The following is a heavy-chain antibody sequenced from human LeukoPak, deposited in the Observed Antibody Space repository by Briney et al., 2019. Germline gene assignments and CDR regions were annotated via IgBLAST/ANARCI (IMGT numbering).Heavy chain of an antibody. CDR3: ARANGDYDY. J-gene: IGHJ4*02. D-gene: IGHD4-17*01. CDR2: MNPNSGNR. Sequence: ASVKVSCKASGYTFTRSDINWVRQATGQGLEWMGWMNPNSGNRGYAQKFQGRVTMTTNPSISTAYMELSSLRSEDTAVYYCARANGDYDYWGQGTLVTVSP. V-gene: IGHV1-8*01. CDR1: GYTFTRSD.